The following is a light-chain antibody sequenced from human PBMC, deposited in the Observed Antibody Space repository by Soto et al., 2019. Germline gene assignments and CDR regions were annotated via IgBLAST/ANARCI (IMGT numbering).Light chain of an antibody. CDR1: QSVYSNY. CDR2: GAS. J-gene: IGKJ3*01. V-gene: IGKV3-20*01. CDR3: QQYGSSPLT. Sequence: EIVLTQSPGTLSLSPGERATLSCRASQSVYSNYLAWYQQKPGQSPRLLMYGASTRVTGIPDRFSGSASGTDFTHTISRLEPEDFAVYYCQQYGSSPLTFGAGTKVDI.